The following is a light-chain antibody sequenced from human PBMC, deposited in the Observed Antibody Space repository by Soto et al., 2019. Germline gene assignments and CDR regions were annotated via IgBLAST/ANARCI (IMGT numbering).Light chain of an antibody. Sequence: QSVLTQPPSASGSPGQSVTISCTGTSSDVGGYDYVSWYQQHPGKAPKLMIYEVTIRPSGVSDRFSGSKSGNTASLTVSGLQAEDEADYYCSSYTAGNPYYVFGTGTKVTVL. J-gene: IGLJ1*01. V-gene: IGLV2-8*01. CDR2: EVT. CDR1: SSDVGGYDY. CDR3: SSYTAGNPYYV.